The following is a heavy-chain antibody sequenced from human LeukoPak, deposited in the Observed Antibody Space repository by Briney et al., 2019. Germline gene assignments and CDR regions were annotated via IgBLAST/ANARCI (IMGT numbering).Heavy chain of an antibody. CDR3: AKGGKWDVTPFDY. D-gene: IGHD1-26*01. V-gene: IGHV3-74*01. CDR1: GLTFSSHW. CDR2: ITNDGSST. J-gene: IGHJ4*02. Sequence: GGSLRLSCAASGLTFSSHWMHWARQAPGKGLVWVSRITNDGSSTTYADSVKGRFTISRDNAKNMLYLQVNSLRAEDTAVYYCAKGGKWDVTPFDYWGQGTLVTVSS.